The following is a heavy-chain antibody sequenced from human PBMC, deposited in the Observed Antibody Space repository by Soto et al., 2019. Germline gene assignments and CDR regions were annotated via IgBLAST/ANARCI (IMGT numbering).Heavy chain of an antibody. J-gene: IGHJ6*02. D-gene: IGHD3-3*01. V-gene: IGHV1-18*01. CDR2: ISAYNGNT. Sequence: ASVKVSCKASGYTFTSYGISWVRQAPGQGLEWMGWISAYNGNTNYAQKLQGRVTMTTDTSTSTAYMELRSLRSDDTAVYYCARDFWSGYYMPEEGYGMDVWGQGTTVTVSS. CDR3: ARDFWSGYYMPEEGYGMDV. CDR1: GYTFTSYG.